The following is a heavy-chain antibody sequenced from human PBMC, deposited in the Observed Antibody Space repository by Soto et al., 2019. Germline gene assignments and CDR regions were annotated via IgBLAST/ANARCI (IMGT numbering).Heavy chain of an antibody. D-gene: IGHD6-13*01. CDR3: AQRPPLGGIATPRTWFDL. Sequence: SGPTLVNPTQTLTLTCIFSGFSLSTSGEGLGWIRQPPGKALEWLALIYWNDNKRYRPSLRNRLTITKDTSKNQVVLTMTNMYPVDTATYFCAQRPPLGGIATPRTWFDLWGQGTLVTVSS. CDR2: IYWNDNK. V-gene: IGHV2-5*01. CDR1: GFSLSTSGEG. J-gene: IGHJ5*02.